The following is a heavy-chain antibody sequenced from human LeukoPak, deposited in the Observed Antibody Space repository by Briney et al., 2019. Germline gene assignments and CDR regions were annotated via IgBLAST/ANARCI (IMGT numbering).Heavy chain of an antibody. D-gene: IGHD5-24*01. Sequence: GGSLRLSCAASGFTVSSSNYMNWVRQAPGKGLEWVSLVYSDGTTYYADSVKGRFTISRDNSKNTLYIQMNRLRAEDAAVYYCARDRGDGSFDYWGQGSPVTVSS. V-gene: IGHV3-53*01. CDR1: GFTVSSSNY. J-gene: IGHJ4*02. CDR3: ARDRGDGSFDY. CDR2: VYSDGTT.